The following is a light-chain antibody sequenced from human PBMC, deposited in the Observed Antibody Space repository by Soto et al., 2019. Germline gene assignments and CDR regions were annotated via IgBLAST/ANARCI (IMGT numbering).Light chain of an antibody. J-gene: IGLJ3*02. CDR3: AAWDDSLNGPV. V-gene: IGLV1-44*01. CDR2: GRN. CDR1: SSNIGSHS. Sequence: QSVLTQPPSASGTPGQRVTVSCSGSSSNIGSHSVHWYQQLPGTAPKLLVFGRNLRPSGVPDRFSGSKSGTSASLAISGFQSGDEADYYCAAWDDSLNGPVFGGGTKLTVL.